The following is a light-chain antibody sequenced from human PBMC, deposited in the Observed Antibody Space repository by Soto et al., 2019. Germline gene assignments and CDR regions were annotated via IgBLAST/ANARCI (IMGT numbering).Light chain of an antibody. V-gene: IGLV2-23*02. Sequence: QSVLTQPASMSGSPGQSITISCTGTNGDIGSYTVVSWYEQHPGKAPKLIIYEVTKRPSGVSNRFSGSKSGNTASLTISGLKTEDEADYYCCSYAGNNVFVFGTGTKVTVL. J-gene: IGLJ1*01. CDR1: NGDIGSYTV. CDR2: EVT. CDR3: CSYAGNNVFV.